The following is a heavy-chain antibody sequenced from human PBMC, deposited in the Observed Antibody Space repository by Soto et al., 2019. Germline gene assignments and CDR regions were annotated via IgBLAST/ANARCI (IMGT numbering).Heavy chain of an antibody. CDR2: IYDSGST. V-gene: IGHV4-59*01. CDR1: GGPISSYY. Sequence: SETLSLTCTVSGGPISSYYWNWIRQPPGKGLEWIGYIYDSGSTNYNPSLKSRVTISVDTSKNQFSLKLSSVTAADTAVYYCARAPVTPGYYYYYMDVWGKGTTVTVSS. D-gene: IGHD4-17*01. CDR3: ARAPVTPGYYYYYMDV. J-gene: IGHJ6*03.